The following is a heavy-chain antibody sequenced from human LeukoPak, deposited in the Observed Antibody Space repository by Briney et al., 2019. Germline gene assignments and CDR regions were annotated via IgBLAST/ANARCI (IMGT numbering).Heavy chain of an antibody. J-gene: IGHJ2*01. Sequence: SETLSLTCTVSGGSISSYYWSWIRQPPGKGLEWIGYIYYSGSTNYNPSLKSRVTISVDTSKNQFSLKLSSVPAADAAVYYCARRRSGSYYGWYFDLWGRGTLVTVSS. D-gene: IGHD1-26*01. CDR1: GGSISSYY. CDR2: IYYSGST. V-gene: IGHV4-59*08. CDR3: ARRRSGSYYGWYFDL.